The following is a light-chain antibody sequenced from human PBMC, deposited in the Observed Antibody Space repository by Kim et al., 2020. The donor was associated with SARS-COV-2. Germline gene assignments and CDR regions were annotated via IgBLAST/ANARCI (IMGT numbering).Light chain of an antibody. CDR3: SSYTSSSTYV. CDR1: SSDVGGYNY. V-gene: IGLV2-14*03. J-gene: IGLJ1*01. CDR2: DVR. Sequence: GQSVTLSCTGTSSDVGGYNYVSWYQQHPGKAPKLMIYDVRNRPSGVSNRFSGSKSGNTASLTISGLQAEDEADYYCSSYTSSSTYVFGTGTKVTVL.